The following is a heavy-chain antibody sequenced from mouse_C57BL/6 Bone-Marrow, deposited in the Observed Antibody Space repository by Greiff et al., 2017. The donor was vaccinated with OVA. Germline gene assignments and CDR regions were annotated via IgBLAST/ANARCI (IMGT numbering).Heavy chain of an antibody. Sequence: EVQLQQSGAELVRPGASVKLSCTASGFNIKDDYMHWVKERPEQGLEWIGWIDPENGDTEYASKFQGKATITADTPSKTVYLHLSSLTSEDTAVYYCTTYRYWGQGTPLTVSS. CDR1: GFNIKDDY. CDR3: TTYRY. J-gene: IGHJ2*01. V-gene: IGHV14-4*01. CDR2: IDPENGDT.